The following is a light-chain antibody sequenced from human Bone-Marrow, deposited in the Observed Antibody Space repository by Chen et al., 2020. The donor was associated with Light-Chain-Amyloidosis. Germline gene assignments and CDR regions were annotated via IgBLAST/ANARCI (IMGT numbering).Light chain of an antibody. CDR1: QGIGTF. J-gene: IGKJ5*01. Sequence: EVVLTQSPATLSLSPGERATLSCRASQGIGTFLAWYQQKPGQAPRLLIYDASNRAAGIPPRFSSSGSGTDFTLTIISLEPEDFAVYYCQQRSNWPLSITFGQGTRLEIQ. CDR3: QQRSNWPLSIT. CDR2: DAS. V-gene: IGKV3-11*01.